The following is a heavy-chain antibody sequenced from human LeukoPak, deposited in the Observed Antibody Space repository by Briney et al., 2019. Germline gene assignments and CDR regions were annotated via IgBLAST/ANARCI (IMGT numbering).Heavy chain of an antibody. CDR2: IIPILGIA. V-gene: IGHV1-69*04. Sequence: SVKVSCKASGGTFSSYAISWVRQAPGQGLEWMGRIIPILGIANYAQKFQGRVTITADKSTSTAYMELSSLRSEDTAVYYCASDYGATTTFDYWGQGTLVTVSS. D-gene: IGHD4/OR15-4a*01. J-gene: IGHJ4*02. CDR1: GGTFSSYA. CDR3: ASDYGATTTFDY.